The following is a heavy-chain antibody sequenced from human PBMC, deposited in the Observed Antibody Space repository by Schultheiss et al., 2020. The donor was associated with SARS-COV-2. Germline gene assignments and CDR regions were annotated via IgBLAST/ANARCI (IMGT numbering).Heavy chain of an antibody. Sequence: SETLSLTCTVSGGSISSGDYYWSWIRQPPGKGLEWIGSIYHSGSTNYNPSLKSRVTISVDTSKNQFSLKLSSVTAADTAVYYCARGRNDYGDWGLFQHWGQGTLVTVSS. D-gene: IGHD4-17*01. V-gene: IGHV4-39*07. J-gene: IGHJ1*01. CDR1: GGSISSGDYY. CDR3: ARGRNDYGDWGLFQH. CDR2: IYHSGST.